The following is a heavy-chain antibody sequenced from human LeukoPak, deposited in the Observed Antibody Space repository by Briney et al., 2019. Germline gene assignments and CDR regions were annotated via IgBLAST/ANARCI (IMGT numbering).Heavy chain of an antibody. CDR1: GDSVSNGNYY. J-gene: IGHJ4*02. CDR3: ARSQNYYGSGDY. CDR2: IYYTGKT. D-gene: IGHD3-10*01. V-gene: IGHV4-61*03. Sequence: SETLSLTCTVSGDSVSNGNYYWSWLRQPPGKALEWIGYIYYTGKTYYNPSLEGRVTILVDTSRNHFSAKLSSVTAADTAVYYCARSQNYYGSGDYWSQGTLVTVSS.